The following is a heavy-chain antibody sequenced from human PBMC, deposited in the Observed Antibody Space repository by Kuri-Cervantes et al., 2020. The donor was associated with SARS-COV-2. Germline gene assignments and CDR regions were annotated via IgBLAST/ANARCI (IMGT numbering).Heavy chain of an antibody. CDR2: IFPADSDT. J-gene: IGHJ3*02. D-gene: IGHD2-15*01. V-gene: IGHV5-51*01. Sequence: GESLKIFCNASGYNYVDYWVGWVRQMSGKGLEWMGIIFPADSDTRYSPSFQGQVTISADKSINTAYLQWRSLKASDTAKYYCARGRIQGDIFDMWGQGTMVTVSS. CDR3: ARGRIQGDIFDM. CDR1: GYNYVDYW.